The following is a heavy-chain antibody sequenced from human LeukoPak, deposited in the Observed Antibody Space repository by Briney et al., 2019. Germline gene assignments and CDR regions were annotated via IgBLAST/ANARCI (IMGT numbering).Heavy chain of an antibody. D-gene: IGHD3-10*01. J-gene: IGHJ4*02. Sequence: GGSLRLSCAASGFTFRNYVIHWVRQAPGKGLEWVAVTSSDLNVKLYADSVKGRFTISRDNSRSTLYSQMNSLRPEDTAIYYCAREGYYGSGSPPSLYFDYWGQGTLVTVSS. CDR3: AREGYYGSGSPPSLYFDY. CDR2: TSSDLNVK. CDR1: GFTFRNYV. V-gene: IGHV3-30-3*01.